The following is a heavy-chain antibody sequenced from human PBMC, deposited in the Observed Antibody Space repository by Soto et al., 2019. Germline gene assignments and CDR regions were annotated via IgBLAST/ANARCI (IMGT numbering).Heavy chain of an antibody. D-gene: IGHD2-2*02. CDR3: ATRFYTSGVLFDY. Sequence: SETLSLTCTASSAPVSSTTYTWGWIRQPPGKGLEWVASVYYGGRSYYNPSLNSRVTISVDTSKNQFSLKMTSVTAADTAVYYCATRFYTSGVLFDYWGQGTPVTVSS. CDR2: VYYGGRS. V-gene: IGHV4-39*01. CDR1: SAPVSSTTYT. J-gene: IGHJ4*02.